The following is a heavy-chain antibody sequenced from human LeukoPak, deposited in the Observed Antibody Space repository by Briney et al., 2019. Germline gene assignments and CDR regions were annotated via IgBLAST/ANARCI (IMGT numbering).Heavy chain of an antibody. CDR2: ISWNSGSI. V-gene: IGHV3-9*01. J-gene: IGHJ4*02. D-gene: IGHD3-9*01. CDR1: GFTFDDYA. CDR3: AKDIFTYYDILTGSLSFDY. Sequence: GRSLRLSCAASGFTFDDYAMHWVRQAPGKGLEWVSGISWNSGSIGYADSVKGRFTISRDNAKNSLYLQMNSLRAEDTALYYCAKDIFTYYDILTGSLSFDYWGQGTLVTVSS.